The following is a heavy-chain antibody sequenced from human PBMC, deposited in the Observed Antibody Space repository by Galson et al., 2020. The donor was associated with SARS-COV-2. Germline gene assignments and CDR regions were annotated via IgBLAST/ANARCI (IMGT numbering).Heavy chain of an antibody. CDR2: IYYSGST. V-gene: IGHV4-30-4*01. J-gene: IGHJ4*02. CDR3: ARARRITIFGVVTNFDY. D-gene: IGHD3-3*01. Sequence: ETSETLSLTCTVSGGSIISGDYYWSWIRQPPGKGLEWIGYIYYSGSTYYNPSLKSRVTISVDTSKNQFSLKLSSVTAADTAVYYCARARRITIFGVVTNFDYWGQGTLVTVSS. CDR1: GGSIISGDYY.